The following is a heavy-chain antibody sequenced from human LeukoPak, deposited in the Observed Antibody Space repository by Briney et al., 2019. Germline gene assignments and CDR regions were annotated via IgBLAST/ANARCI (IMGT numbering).Heavy chain of an antibody. D-gene: IGHD3-22*01. CDR3: ARLSYWNIGATYYYDSSGYYKADY. V-gene: IGHV4-39*07. Sequence: PSETLSLTCTVSGGSISSSSYYWGWIRQPPGKGLEWIGSIYYSGSTYYNPSLKSRVTMSVDTSKNQFSLKLSSVTAADTAVYYCARLSYWNIGATYYYDSSGYYKADYWGQGTLVTVSS. CDR1: GGSISSSSYY. CDR2: IYYSGST. J-gene: IGHJ4*02.